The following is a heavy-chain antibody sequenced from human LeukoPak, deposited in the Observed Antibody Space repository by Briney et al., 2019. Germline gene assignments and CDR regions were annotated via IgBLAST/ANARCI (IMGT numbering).Heavy chain of an antibody. J-gene: IGHJ4*02. CDR3: ARDPYGDYISTSFDY. CDR1: GGSISSSNW. CDR2: IYHSGST. D-gene: IGHD4-17*01. V-gene: IGHV4-4*02. Sequence: SGTLSLTCAVSGGSISSSNWWSWARQPPGKGLEWIGEIYHSGSTNYNPSLKSRVTISVDKSKNQFSLKLSSVTAADTAVYYCARDPYGDYISTSFDYWGQGILVTVSS.